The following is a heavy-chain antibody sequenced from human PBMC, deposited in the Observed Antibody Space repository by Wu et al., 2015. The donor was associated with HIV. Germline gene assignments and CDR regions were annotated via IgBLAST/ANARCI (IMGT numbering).Heavy chain of an antibody. CDR1: GYTFTSYG. D-gene: IGHD3-10*01. Sequence: QVQLVQSGAEVKKPGASVKVSCKASGYTFTSYGISWVRQAPGQGLEWMGWISAYNGNTNYAQKLQGRVTMTTDTSTSTAYMELRSLRSDDTAVYYCARDLVLLWFGDPRRSLLFDYWGQGTLVTVSS. J-gene: IGHJ4*02. CDR2: ISAYNGNT. V-gene: IGHV1-18*01. CDR3: ARDLVLLWFGDPRRSLLFDY.